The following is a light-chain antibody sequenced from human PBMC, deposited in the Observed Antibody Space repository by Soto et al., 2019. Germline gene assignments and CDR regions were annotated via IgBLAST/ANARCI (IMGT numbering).Light chain of an antibody. J-gene: IGKJ2*01. V-gene: IGKV3-15*01. CDR1: QSVATN. Sequence: EAVLTQSPATLSVSPGERATLSCRASQSVATNLAWYQQRPGQAPRLLIYGASKRAIGLPARFSGSGSGTEFTLTISRLEPEDFAVYYCQLYGDSPMYTFGQGTKLEIK. CDR3: QLYGDSPMYT. CDR2: GAS.